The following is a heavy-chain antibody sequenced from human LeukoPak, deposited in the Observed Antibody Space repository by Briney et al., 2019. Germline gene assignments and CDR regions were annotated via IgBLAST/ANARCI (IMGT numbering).Heavy chain of an antibody. CDR3: ARGPSGRRPGSWYPQSNYYYYMDV. V-gene: IGHV3-64*01. D-gene: IGHD6-13*01. J-gene: IGHJ6*03. CDR2: ISSNEGST. Sequence: PGGSLRLSCAASGFSFRSYGMHWVRQAPGKGLEYVSAISSNEGSTYYANSVKGRFTISRDNSKNTLYLQMGSLRAEDMAVYYCARGPSGRRPGSWYPQSNYYYYMDVWGKGTTVTVSS. CDR1: GFSFRSYG.